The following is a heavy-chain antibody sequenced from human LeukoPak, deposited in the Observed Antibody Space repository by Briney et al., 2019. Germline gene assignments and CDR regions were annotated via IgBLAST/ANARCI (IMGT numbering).Heavy chain of an antibody. D-gene: IGHD6-13*01. Sequence: GGSLRLSCSASGFTFSSYGLHWVRQAPGKGLEFVSGISNNGGITYYADSVKGRFTISGDNSKNTLYLQMSSLRAGDTAVYYCVKPAAARYASWGHGNLVTVSS. V-gene: IGHV3-64D*06. J-gene: IGHJ5*01. CDR1: GFTFSSYG. CDR3: VKPAAARYAS. CDR2: ISNNGGIT.